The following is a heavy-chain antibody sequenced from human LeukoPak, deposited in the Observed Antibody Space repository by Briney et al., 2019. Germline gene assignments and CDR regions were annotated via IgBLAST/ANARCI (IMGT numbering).Heavy chain of an antibody. CDR2: ISYDGSNK. J-gene: IGHJ5*02. D-gene: IGHD1-26*01. CDR3: AKVGATTAPS. Sequence: PGRSLRLSCAASGFTFSSYGMHWARQAPGKGLEWVAVISYDGSNKYYADSVKGRFTISRDNSKNTLYLQMNSLRAEDTAVYYCAKVGATTAPSWGQGTLVTVSS. CDR1: GFTFSSYG. V-gene: IGHV3-30*18.